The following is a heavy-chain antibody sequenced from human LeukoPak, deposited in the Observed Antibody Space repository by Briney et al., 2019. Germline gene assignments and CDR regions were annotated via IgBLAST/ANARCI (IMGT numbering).Heavy chain of an antibody. CDR2: IFPDDSNI. V-gene: IGHV5-51*01. CDR3: TRILSGYSN. J-gene: IGHJ4*02. D-gene: IGHD3-22*01. Sequence: GESLKISCKASGYRFPIYWIGWVRQMPGQGLEWMGIIFPDDSNIKYSPSLQGHVTISADKSISTAYLQWSSLKASDTAMYYCTRILSGYSNWGQGTLVTVSS. CDR1: GYRFPIYW.